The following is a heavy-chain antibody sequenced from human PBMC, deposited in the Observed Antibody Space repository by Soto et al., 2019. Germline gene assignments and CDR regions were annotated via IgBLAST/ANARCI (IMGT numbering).Heavy chain of an antibody. CDR1: GFAFSRHA. Sequence: QVQLVESGGGVVQPGGSLRLSCAASGFAFSRHAMHWVRQAPGKGLEWVAMIWNDGSNKYYAESVKGRFTTSRDNSKNTLYLQMDSLRVVDTAVYYCANDPPGSGWEFEYWGQGAPLTVSS. V-gene: IGHV3-33*06. CDR2: IWNDGSNK. J-gene: IGHJ4*02. D-gene: IGHD6-25*01. CDR3: ANDPPGSGWEFEY.